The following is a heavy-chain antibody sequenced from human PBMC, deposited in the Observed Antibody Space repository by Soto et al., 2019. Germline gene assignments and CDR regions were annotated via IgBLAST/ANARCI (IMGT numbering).Heavy chain of an antibody. Sequence: SETLSLTCTVSGGSISSYYWSWIRQPPGKGLEWIGEINHSGSTNYNPSLKSRVTISVDTSKNQFSLRLTSVTAADTAVYYCARAPLGYYYGSGSYYKPGYYYGLDVWGQGTTVTVSS. D-gene: IGHD3-10*01. CDR1: GGSISSYY. J-gene: IGHJ6*02. V-gene: IGHV4-34*01. CDR3: ARAPLGYYYGSGSYYKPGYYYGLDV. CDR2: INHSGST.